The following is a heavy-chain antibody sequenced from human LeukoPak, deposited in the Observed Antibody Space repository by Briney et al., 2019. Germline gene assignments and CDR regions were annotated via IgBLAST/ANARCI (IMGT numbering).Heavy chain of an antibody. V-gene: IGHV3-7*05. Sequence: GGSLRLSCAASGFNFSSYWMSWVRQAPGKGLEWVANIKQDGSEKYYVDSVKGRFTISRDNAKNSLYLQMNSLRAEDTAVYYCAKDAAGPEYWGQGTLVTVSS. CDR2: IKQDGSEK. D-gene: IGHD6-13*01. J-gene: IGHJ4*02. CDR3: AKDAAGPEY. CDR1: GFNFSSYW.